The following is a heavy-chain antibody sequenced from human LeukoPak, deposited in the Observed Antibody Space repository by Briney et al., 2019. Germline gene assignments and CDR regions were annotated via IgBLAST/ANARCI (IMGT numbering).Heavy chain of an antibody. V-gene: IGHV3-33*01. CDR2: IWYDGSKQ. J-gene: IGHJ4*02. CDR3: ASGTIPFTFGEIWSLDY. D-gene: IGHD3-16*01. CDR1: GITFRSYG. Sequence: PGRSLRLSCAASGITFRSYGMHWVRQAPGKGLEWAALIWYDGSKQYYGDSVKGRFTISRDNSKNMLYLEMHSLRAEDTAIYYCASGTIPFTFGEIWSLDYWGQGTLVTVSS.